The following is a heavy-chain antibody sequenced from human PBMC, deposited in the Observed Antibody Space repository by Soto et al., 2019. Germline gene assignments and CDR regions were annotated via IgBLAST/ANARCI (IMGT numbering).Heavy chain of an antibody. J-gene: IGHJ6*03. CDR3: ARIGPGGYDYGAYAAMLDYYYYMDV. CDR2: ISSISSYI. V-gene: IGHV3-21*01. Sequence: GGSLRLSCAASGFTFSSYSMNWVRQAPGKGLEWVSSISSISSYISYADSVKGRLPISRDTAKNSLYLKMNSLRAEHTAVYYCARIGPGGYDYGAYAAMLDYYYYMDVWGKGTTVTVSS. CDR1: GFTFSSYS. D-gene: IGHD4-17*01.